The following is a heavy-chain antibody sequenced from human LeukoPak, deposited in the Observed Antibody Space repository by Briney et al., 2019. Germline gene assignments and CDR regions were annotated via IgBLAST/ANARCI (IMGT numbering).Heavy chain of an antibody. CDR3: ARVDGRWCYYDSSGYCPVDY. CDR1: GFILSDYN. CDR2: ISYDGSNK. V-gene: IGHV3-30-3*01. Sequence: SGGSLRLSCAASGFILSDYNMNWVRQAPGKGLEWVAVISYDGSNKYYADSVKGRFTISRDNSKNTLYLQMNSLRAENTAVYYCARVDGRWCYYDSSGYCPVDYWGQGTLVTVSS. D-gene: IGHD3-22*01. J-gene: IGHJ4*02.